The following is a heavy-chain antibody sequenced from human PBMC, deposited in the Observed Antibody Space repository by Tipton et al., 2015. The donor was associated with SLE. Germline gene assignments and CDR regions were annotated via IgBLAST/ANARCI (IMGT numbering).Heavy chain of an antibody. V-gene: IGHV4-39*07. Sequence: TLSLTCTVSGGSISSSSYYRGWIRQPPGKGLEWIGNFYYSGSTYYNPSLKSRVTISVDPSKRQFSLNLSSVTAADTAIYYCAKAPDYWGQGTLVTVSS. CDR3: AKAPDY. CDR2: FYYSGST. J-gene: IGHJ4*02. CDR1: GGSISSSSYY.